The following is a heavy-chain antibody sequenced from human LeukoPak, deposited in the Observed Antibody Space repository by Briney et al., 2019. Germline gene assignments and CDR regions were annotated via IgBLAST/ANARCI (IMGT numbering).Heavy chain of an antibody. Sequence: GGSLRLSCAASGFPFSNYWMSWVRQAPGKGLEWVATIKQDGTEKYYVDSVKGRFTISRDNAKNSLYLQMNSLRAEDTAVYYCARVTLRWLLPSHFGYCGQGTLVTVSS. CDR3: ARVTLRWLLPSHFGY. J-gene: IGHJ4*02. CDR2: IKQDGTEK. V-gene: IGHV3-7*01. D-gene: IGHD3-22*01. CDR1: GFPFSNYW.